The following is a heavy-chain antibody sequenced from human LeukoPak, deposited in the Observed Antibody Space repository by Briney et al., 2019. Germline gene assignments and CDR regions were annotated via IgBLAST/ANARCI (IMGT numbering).Heavy chain of an antibody. V-gene: IGHV3-23*01. CDR2: ISGSGNSL. J-gene: IGHJ4*02. D-gene: IGHD3-3*01. CDR3: AKDPFFREGPGRFTIKGNGGPQNYFDY. Sequence: HPGGSLRLSCAASGFTFSSYAMSWVRQAPGKGLEWVSGISGSGNSLNYADSVKGRFTISRDNSKDTLYLQMNSLRAEDTAVYYCAKDPFFREGPGRFTIKGNGGPQNYFDYWGQGTLVTVSS. CDR1: GFTFSSYA.